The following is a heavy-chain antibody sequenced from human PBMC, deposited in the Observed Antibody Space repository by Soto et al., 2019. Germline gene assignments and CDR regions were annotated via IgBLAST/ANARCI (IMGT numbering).Heavy chain of an antibody. Sequence: SVKVSFKASRYTFSDYYVHWVRQGPGQGGEGMGWINHNSGGTKSAQKFQGRVTMTRDTSISTAYMELSRLRSDDTAVYYCARRKGDYYDSSGYHYYFDYWGQGTLVTVSS. CDR1: RYTFSDYY. V-gene: IGHV1-2*02. CDR3: ARRKGDYYDSSGYHYYFDY. J-gene: IGHJ4*02. CDR2: INHNSGGT. D-gene: IGHD3-22*01.